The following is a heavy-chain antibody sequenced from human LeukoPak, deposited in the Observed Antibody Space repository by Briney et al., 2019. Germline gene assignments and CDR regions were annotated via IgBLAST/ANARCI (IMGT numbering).Heavy chain of an antibody. CDR2: ISAYNGNT. J-gene: IGHJ6*02. D-gene: IGHD2-15*01. V-gene: IGHV1-18*01. CDR3: ARDLDERAAPLYYGMDV. Sequence: ASVKVSCKASGYTFTSYGISWVRQAPGQGLEWMGWISAYNGNTNYAQKLQGRVTMTTDTSTSTAYMELRSLRSDDTAVYYCARDLDERAAPLYYGMDVWGQGTTVTVSS. CDR1: GYTFTSYG.